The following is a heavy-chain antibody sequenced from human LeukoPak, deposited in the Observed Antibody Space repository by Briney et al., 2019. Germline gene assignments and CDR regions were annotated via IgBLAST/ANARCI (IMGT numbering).Heavy chain of an antibody. CDR1: GGSISSLY. V-gene: IGHV4-59*11. CDR3: ARAKNYFDY. Sequence: SETLSLTCTVSGGSISSLYWSWIRQPPRKGLEWIGYVYNSGSTIYNPSLKSRVTISVDMSKNQFSLKLRSVTAADTAVYYCARAKNYFDYWGQGTLVTVSS. CDR2: VYNSGST. J-gene: IGHJ4*02.